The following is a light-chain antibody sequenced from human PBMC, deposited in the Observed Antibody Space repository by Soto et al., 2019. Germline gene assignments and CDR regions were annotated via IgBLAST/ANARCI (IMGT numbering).Light chain of an antibody. J-gene: IGLJ1*01. CDR2: RNN. CDR1: TSNIGSNY. CDR3: ATWDDSLNGFYV. Sequence: QLVLTQPPSASGTPGQGVTISCSGSTSNIGSNYVYWYQQLPGTAPKLLIYRNNQRPSGVPDRFSGFKSGTSASLAISGLRSDDEADYFCATWDDSLNGFYVFGTGTKLTVL. V-gene: IGLV1-47*01.